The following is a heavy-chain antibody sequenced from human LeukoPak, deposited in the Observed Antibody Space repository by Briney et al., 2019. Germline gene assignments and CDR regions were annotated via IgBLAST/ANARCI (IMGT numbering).Heavy chain of an antibody. D-gene: IGHD2-8*01. CDR3: ARDRYAIDY. J-gene: IGHJ4*02. CDR2: IKQDGSEK. V-gene: IGHV3-7*01. Sequence: GGSLRLSCAASGFTFSRNGMHWVRQAPGKGLEWVANIKQDGSEKYYVDSVKGRFTISRDNAKNSLYLQMNSLRAEDTAVYYCARDRYAIDYWGQGTLVTVSS. CDR1: GFTFSRNG.